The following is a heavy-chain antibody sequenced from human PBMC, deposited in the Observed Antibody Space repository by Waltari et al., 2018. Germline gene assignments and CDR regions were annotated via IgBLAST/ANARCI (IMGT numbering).Heavy chain of an antibody. CDR1: GGTFSSYA. J-gene: IGHJ4*02. V-gene: IGHV1-69*01. Sequence: QVQLVQSGAEVKKPGSSVKVSCKASGGTFSSYAISWVRQAPGQGLEWMGGSIPNFGTANYAQKFQGRVTITADESTSTAYMELSSLRSEDTAVYYWARGPRPLYNWNYVTPFDYWGQGTLVTVSS. D-gene: IGHD1-7*01. CDR3: ARGPRPLYNWNYVTPFDY. CDR2: SIPNFGTA.